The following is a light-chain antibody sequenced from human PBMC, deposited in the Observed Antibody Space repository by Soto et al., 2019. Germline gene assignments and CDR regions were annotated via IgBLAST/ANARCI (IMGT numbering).Light chain of an antibody. CDR1: STDFVSYNR. CDR3: SLYTRENTYV. V-gene: IGLV2-18*01. Sequence: QSVLTQPPSVSGSPGQSVTISCTGTSTDFVSYNRVSWYQQPPDTAPKLMIYEASNRPSGVPDRFSGSKSGNTASLTISGLQAADEAHYYCSLYTRENTYVFGTGTKV. CDR2: EAS. J-gene: IGLJ1*01.